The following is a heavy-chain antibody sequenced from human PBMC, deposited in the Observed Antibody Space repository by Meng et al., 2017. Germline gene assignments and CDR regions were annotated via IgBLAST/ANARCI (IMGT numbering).Heavy chain of an antibody. CDR1: GFTFSSYA. CDR3: ASAGGTTVAATALFGY. V-gene: IGHV3-30*04. D-gene: IGHD6-25*01. Sequence: GESLKISCAASGFTFSSYAMHWVRQAPGKGLEWVAVISYDGSNKYYADSVKGRFTISRDNSKNTLYLQMNSLRAEDTAVYYCASAGGTTVAATALFGYWGQGTRVTGSS. J-gene: IGHJ4*02. CDR2: ISYDGSNK.